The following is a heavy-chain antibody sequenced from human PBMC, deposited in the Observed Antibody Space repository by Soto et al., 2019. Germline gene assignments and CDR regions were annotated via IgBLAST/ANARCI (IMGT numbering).Heavy chain of an antibody. J-gene: IGHJ5*02. V-gene: IGHV3-23*01. D-gene: IGHD1-26*01. CDR1: GFTFSTYA. CDR2: INNNGGTT. CDR3: GQVGGPWEYNWFDP. Sequence: EVQLLESGGGLVQPGGSLRLSCAASGFTFSTYAMAWVRQAPGKGLEWVSTINNNGGTTYYADSVKGRFTISRDNFKNTLYLQMSSLRAEDTAVYYCGQVGGPWEYNWFDPWGQGTLVTVSS.